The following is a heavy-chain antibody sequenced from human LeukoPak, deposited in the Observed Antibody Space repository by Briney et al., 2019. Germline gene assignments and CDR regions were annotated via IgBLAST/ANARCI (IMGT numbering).Heavy chain of an antibody. CDR2: LYYSGST. CDR1: GGSISSSSRY. CDR3: ARITLGYCSSTSCYAENWFDP. J-gene: IGHJ5*02. D-gene: IGHD2-2*01. V-gene: IGHV4-39*01. Sequence: SETLSLTCTVSGGSISSSSRYWGWIRQPPGKGLEWIGSLYYSGSTYYNPSLKSRITMSVDTSKNQFSLKLSSVTAADTAVYYCARITLGYCSSTSCYAENWFDPWGQGTLVTVSS.